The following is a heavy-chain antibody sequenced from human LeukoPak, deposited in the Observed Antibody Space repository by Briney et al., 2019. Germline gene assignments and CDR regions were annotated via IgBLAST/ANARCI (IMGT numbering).Heavy chain of an antibody. CDR2: SYYSGTT. D-gene: IGHD3-10*01. CDR1: GGSISSYY. CDR3: ASLWFGELLGAFDI. J-gene: IGHJ3*02. Sequence: PSETLSLTCTVSGGSISSYYWSWIRQSPGKGLEWIGYSYYSGTTNYSPSLKSRVTISLDTSKNQISLKLTSVTAADTAVYYCASLWFGELLGAFDIWGQGTMVTVSS. V-gene: IGHV4-59*01.